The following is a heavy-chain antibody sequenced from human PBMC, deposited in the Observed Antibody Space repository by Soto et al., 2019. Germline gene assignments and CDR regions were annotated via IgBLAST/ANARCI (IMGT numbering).Heavy chain of an antibody. Sequence: GGSLRLSCAASGFTFSSYAMSWVRQAPGKGLEWVSAISGSGGSTYYADSVKGRFTISRDNSKNTLYLQMNSPRAEDTAVDYCAKVLGHVLRYPPSPTFDYWGQGTLVTVSS. V-gene: IGHV3-23*01. CDR2: ISGSGGST. J-gene: IGHJ4*02. D-gene: IGHD3-9*01. CDR3: AKVLGHVLRYPPSPTFDY. CDR1: GFTFSSYA.